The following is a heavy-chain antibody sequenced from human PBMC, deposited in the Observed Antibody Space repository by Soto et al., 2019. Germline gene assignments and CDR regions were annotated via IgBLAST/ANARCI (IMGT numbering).Heavy chain of an antibody. CDR3: INTRTGY. D-gene: IGHD2-2*01. CDR1: GFTFSGSA. V-gene: IGHV3-73*01. Sequence: GSLRLPCAASGFTFSGSAMHWVRQASGKGLEWVGLIRSKANSYATAYAASVKGRFTISRDDSKNTAYLQMNSLKTEDTAVYYCINTRTGYWGQGTLVTVSS. CDR2: IRSKANSYAT. J-gene: IGHJ4*02.